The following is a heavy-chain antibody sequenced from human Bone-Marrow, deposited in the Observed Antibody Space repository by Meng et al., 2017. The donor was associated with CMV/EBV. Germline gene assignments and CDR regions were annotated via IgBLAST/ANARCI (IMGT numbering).Heavy chain of an antibody. D-gene: IGHD2-2*01. CDR3: ATSQCYSTNCRDAYNWFDS. CDR1: FRRYT. CDR2: ITPVVGIP. Sequence: FRRYTIGWVRQARGHGLEWMGRITPVVGIPRYAQRFQDRVTITADKFTTTTDMELSNLGSEDTAVYYCATSQCYSTNCRDAYNWFDSWGQGTLVTVSS. V-gene: IGHV1-69*02. J-gene: IGHJ5*01.